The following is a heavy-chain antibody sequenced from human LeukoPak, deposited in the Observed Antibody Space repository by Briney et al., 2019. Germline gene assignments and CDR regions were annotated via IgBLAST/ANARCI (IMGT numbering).Heavy chain of an antibody. CDR3: ARDYGSGSYYNGIDY. J-gene: IGHJ4*02. D-gene: IGHD3-10*01. Sequence: YADSVKGRFTISRGNAMSSLYLQMNSLRAEDTALYYCARDYGSGSYYNGIDYWGQGTLVSVSS. V-gene: IGHV3-20*03.